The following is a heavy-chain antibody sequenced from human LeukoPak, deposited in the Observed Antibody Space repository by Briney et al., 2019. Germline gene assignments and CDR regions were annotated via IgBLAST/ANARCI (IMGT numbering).Heavy chain of an antibody. D-gene: IGHD3-9*01. Sequence: ASVKVSCKASGYTFTSYGISWVRQAPGQGLEWMGWINPYNDNTNYAQKFQDRVTMTMTTDTSTSTAYMELRSLRSDDTAVYYCAREEDDILTGYYGALDYWGQGTLVTVSS. CDR3: AREEDDILTGYYGALDY. CDR1: GYTFTSYG. CDR2: INPYNDNT. J-gene: IGHJ4*02. V-gene: IGHV1-18*01.